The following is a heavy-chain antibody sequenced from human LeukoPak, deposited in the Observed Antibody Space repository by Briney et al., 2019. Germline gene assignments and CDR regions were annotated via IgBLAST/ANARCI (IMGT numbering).Heavy chain of an antibody. CDR2: ISTSTTHT. CDR1: GFSFSDYY. J-gene: IGHJ3*01. Sequence: GSLRLSCAASGFSFSDYYMSWIRQAPGKGLEWMSYISTSTTHTNYADSVKGRFTMSGDKAKNSLYLQRNSLRAEDTAVYYCARLRVYGGIRGAFDVWGQGTMVTVSS. D-gene: IGHD4-23*01. CDR3: ARLRVYGGIRGAFDV. V-gene: IGHV3-11*03.